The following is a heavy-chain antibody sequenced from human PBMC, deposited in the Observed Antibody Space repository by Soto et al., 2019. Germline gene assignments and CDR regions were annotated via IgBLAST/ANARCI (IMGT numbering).Heavy chain of an antibody. D-gene: IGHD5-18*01. CDR2: IIPIFGTA. V-gene: IGHV1-69*13. Sequence: ASVKVSCKASGGTFSSYAISWVRQAPGQGLEWMGGIIPIFGTANYAQKFQGRVTITADESTSTAYMELSSLRSEDTAVYYCASGRGYSYGLNWFDPWGQGTLVTVSS. J-gene: IGHJ5*02. CDR3: ASGRGYSYGLNWFDP. CDR1: GGTFSSYA.